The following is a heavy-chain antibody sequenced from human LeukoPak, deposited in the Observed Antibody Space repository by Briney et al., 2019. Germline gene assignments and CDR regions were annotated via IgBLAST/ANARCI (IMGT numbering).Heavy chain of an antibody. J-gene: IGHJ4*02. CDR2: ISSSGSTI. V-gene: IGHV3-48*03. CDR1: GFTFSSYE. Sequence: GGSLRLSCAASGFTFSSYEMSWVRQAPGKGLEWVSYISSSGSTIYYADSVKGRFTISRDNAKNSLYLQMNSLRAEDTAVYYCARWHCSSTSCYYFDYWGQGTLVTVSS. CDR3: ARWHCSSTSCYYFDY. D-gene: IGHD2-2*01.